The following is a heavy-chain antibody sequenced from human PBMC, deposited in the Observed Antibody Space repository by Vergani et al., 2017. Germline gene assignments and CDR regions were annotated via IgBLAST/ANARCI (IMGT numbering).Heavy chain of an antibody. V-gene: IGHV5-51*01. J-gene: IGHJ2*01. Sequence: EVQLVQSGAEVKKPGESVKISCKGSGYSFTSYWIGWVRQMPGKGLEWMGIIYPGDSDTRYSPSFQGQVTISADKSISTAYLQWSSLKASDTAMYYCARHTQYYXDSSGLSPYWYFDLWGRGTLVTVSS. CDR3: ARHTQYYXDSSGLSPYWYFDL. CDR1: GYSFTSYW. D-gene: IGHD3-22*01. CDR2: IYPGDSDT.